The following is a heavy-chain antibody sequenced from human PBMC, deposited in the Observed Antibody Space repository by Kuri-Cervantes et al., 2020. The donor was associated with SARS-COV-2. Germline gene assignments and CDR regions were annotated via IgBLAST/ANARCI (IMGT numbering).Heavy chain of an antibody. D-gene: IGHD3-9*01. CDR3: AKAGGTIPPTADY. CDR1: GFTFSSYW. CDR2: IKQDGSEK. Sequence: GESLKISCAASGFTFSSYWMSWVRQAPGKGLEWVANIKQDGSEKYYVDSVKGRFTISRDNAKNSLYLQMNSLRAEDTAVYYCAKAGGTIPPTADYWGRGTLVTVSS. V-gene: IGHV3-7*01. J-gene: IGHJ4*02.